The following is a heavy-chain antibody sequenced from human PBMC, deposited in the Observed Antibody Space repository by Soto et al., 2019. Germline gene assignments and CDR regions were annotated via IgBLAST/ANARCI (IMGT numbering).Heavy chain of an antibody. V-gene: IGHV1-8*01. Sequence: GASVKVSCKASGYTFSDFAINWLRQASGQGPEWMGWMNAKSGDTFFPQRFQGKFNMTWDTSLSTAYMEVGSLTSDATAIYYCTRGNPFNYAGFDVWGQGTTVTVSS. CDR1: GYTFSDFA. CDR2: MNAKSGDT. D-gene: IGHD3-16*01. CDR3: TRGNPFNYAGFDV. J-gene: IGHJ6*02.